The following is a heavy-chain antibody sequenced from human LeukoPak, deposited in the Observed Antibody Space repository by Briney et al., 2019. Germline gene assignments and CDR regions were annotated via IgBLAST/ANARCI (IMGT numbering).Heavy chain of an antibody. CDR3: ARAPQLYYFDY. Sequence: PSETLSLTCTVSGDSINSYYWSWIRQPPGKGLEWIGYIYNTGSTDYNPSLKSRVTISVDTSKKQFSLKLSAVTAADTAVYYCARAPQLYYFDYWGQGTLVTVSS. CDR1: GDSINSYY. CDR2: IYNTGST. D-gene: IGHD2-15*01. J-gene: IGHJ4*02. V-gene: IGHV4-59*12.